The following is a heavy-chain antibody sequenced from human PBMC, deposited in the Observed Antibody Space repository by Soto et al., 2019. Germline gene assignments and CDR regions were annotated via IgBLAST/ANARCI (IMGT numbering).Heavy chain of an antibody. Sequence: SETLSLTCTVSGGSISSGGYYWSWIRQHPGKGLEWIGYIYYSGSTYYNPSLKSRVTISVDTSKNQFSLKLSSVTAADTAVYYCARDSLGGTIFGVVMCDHYYYGMDVWGQGTTVTVSS. CDR3: ARDSLGGTIFGVVMCDHYYYGMDV. CDR2: IYYSGST. V-gene: IGHV4-31*03. J-gene: IGHJ6*02. CDR1: GGSISSGGYY. D-gene: IGHD3-3*01.